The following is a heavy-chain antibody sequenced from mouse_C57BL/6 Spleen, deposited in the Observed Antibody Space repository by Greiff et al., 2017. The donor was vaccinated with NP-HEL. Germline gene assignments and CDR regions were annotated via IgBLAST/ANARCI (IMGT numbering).Heavy chain of an antibody. V-gene: IGHV5-6*01. J-gene: IGHJ2*01. Sequence: EVMLVESGGDLVKPGGSLKLSCAASGFTFSSYGMSWVRQTPDKRLEWVATISSGGSYTYYPDSVKGRFTISRDNAKNTLYLQMSSLKSEETAMYYCARQGDYDDGFDYWGQGTTLTVSS. CDR3: ARQGDYDDGFDY. D-gene: IGHD2-4*01. CDR1: GFTFSSYG. CDR2: ISSGGSYT.